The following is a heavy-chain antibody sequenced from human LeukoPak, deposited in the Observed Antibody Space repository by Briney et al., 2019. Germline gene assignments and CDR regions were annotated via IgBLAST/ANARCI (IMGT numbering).Heavy chain of an antibody. J-gene: IGHJ4*02. V-gene: IGHV3-11*04. CDR2: ISSSGSTI. CDR1: GFTFSASY. D-gene: IGHD3-22*01. CDR3: ARAHYYDSSGLDF. Sequence: GGSLRLSCVASGFTFSASYMTWVRQAPGKGLEWVSYISSSGSTIYYADSLKGRFTISRDNAKNSLYLQMNSLRAEDTAVYYCARAHYYDSSGLDFWGQGTLVTVSS.